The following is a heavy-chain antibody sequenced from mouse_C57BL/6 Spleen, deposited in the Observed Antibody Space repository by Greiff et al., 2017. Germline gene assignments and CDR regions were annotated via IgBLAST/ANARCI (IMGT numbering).Heavy chain of an antibody. CDR2: IGPGRGST. Sequence: VQLQQSGAELVKPGASVKISCKASGYTFTDYYINWVKQRPGQGLEWIGKIGPGRGSTYYNEKFKGKATLTADKSSRPAYMQLSSLTSEDSAVYFCARGTTGADWYFDVWGTGTTVTVSS. CDR1: GYTFTDYY. J-gene: IGHJ1*03. CDR3: ARGTTGADWYFDV. D-gene: IGHD1-1*01. V-gene: IGHV1-77*01.